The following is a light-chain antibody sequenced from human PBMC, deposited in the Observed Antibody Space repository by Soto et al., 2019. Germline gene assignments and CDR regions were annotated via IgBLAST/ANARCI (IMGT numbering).Light chain of an antibody. Sequence: AIQLTQSPSSLSASVGDRVTITCRASQGISSALAWYQHKPGKAPKLLIYDASSLKSGVPSRFSGSGSGTDFTLTISSLQAEDVAVYYCQQHFGFPLTFGGGTKVEIK. CDR3: QQHFGFPLT. J-gene: IGKJ4*01. CDR1: QGISSA. V-gene: IGKV1-13*02. CDR2: DAS.